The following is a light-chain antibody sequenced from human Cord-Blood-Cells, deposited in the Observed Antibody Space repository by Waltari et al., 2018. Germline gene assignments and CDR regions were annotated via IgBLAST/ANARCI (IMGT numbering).Light chain of an antibody. CDR1: SSAVGGYNY. V-gene: IGLV2-14*01. Sequence: QSALTPPAAVSGSPGQSITLSCTVTSSAVGGYNYVPWYPQHPGKAPKLMLYDVSNRPSGVSNRFSGSKSGNTASLTISGLQAEDEADYYCSSYTSSSTYVFGTGTKVTVL. J-gene: IGLJ1*01. CDR3: SSYTSSSTYV. CDR2: DVS.